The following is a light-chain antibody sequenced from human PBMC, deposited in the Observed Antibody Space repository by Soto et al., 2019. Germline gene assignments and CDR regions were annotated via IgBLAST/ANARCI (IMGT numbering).Light chain of an antibody. Sequence: EIVMTQSPATLSVSPGERATLSCRASQSVSSNLAWYQQKRGQGPRLLIYGASTRATGIPARFSGSGSGTEFTLTISSLQSENFAVYYCHQYNNLPLWTFGQGTKVDIK. CDR3: HQYNNLPLWT. V-gene: IGKV3-15*01. CDR1: QSVSSN. CDR2: GAS. J-gene: IGKJ1*01.